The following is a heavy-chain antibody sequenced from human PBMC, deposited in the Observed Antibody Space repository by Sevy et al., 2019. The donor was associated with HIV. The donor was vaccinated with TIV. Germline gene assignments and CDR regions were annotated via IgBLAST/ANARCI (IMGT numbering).Heavy chain of an antibody. J-gene: IGHJ6*02. CDR2: IHNRGRY. D-gene: IGHD6-19*01. CDR1: GDSIIDYY. V-gene: IGHV4-59*01. Sequence: SETLSLTCTVSGDSIIDYYWSWIRQPPGKGLEWIGYIHNRGRYNYNPSLKSRVTISGDVTKNHVSLKLNSVTAADTAVYYCARDTSGYSSGWYPYYHYYGIDVWGQGTTVTVSS. CDR3: ARDTSGYSSGWYPYYHYYGIDV.